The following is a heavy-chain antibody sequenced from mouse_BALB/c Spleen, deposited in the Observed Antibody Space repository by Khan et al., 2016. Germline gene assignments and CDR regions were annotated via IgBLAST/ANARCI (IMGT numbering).Heavy chain of an antibody. Sequence: QVQLQQSGAELVRPGSSVKISCKASGFAFSSYWMNWVKQRPGQGLEWIGQIYPGDGDTNYNGKFKGKATLTADKSSRPAYMQLSSLTSEDSAVYFWAIGTPFANWGQGTLVTVSA. CDR1: GFAFSSYW. CDR3: AIGTPFAN. CDR2: IYPGDGDT. J-gene: IGHJ3*01. D-gene: IGHD2-14*01. V-gene: IGHV1-80*01.